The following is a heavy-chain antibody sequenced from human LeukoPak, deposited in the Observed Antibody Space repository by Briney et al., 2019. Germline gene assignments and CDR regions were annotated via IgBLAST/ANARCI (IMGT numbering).Heavy chain of an antibody. CDR3: ALGRGGYTIGPVANWFDP. CDR1: GGTFSSYD. CDR2: IIPIFGTA. J-gene: IGHJ5*02. Sequence: GASVKVSCKASGGTFSSYDISWVRQAPGQGLEWMGGIIPIFGTANYAQKFQGRVTITADESTSTAYMELSSLRSEDTAVYYCALGRGGYTIGPVANWFDPWGQGTLVTVSS. D-gene: IGHD5-24*01. V-gene: IGHV1-69*13.